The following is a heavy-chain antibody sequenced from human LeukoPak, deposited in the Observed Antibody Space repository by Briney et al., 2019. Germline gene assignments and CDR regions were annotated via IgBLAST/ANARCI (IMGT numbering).Heavy chain of an antibody. Sequence: ASVKVSCKASGGTFSSYAISWVRQAPGQGLEWMGRINPILGIANYAQKFQGRVTITADKSTSTAYMELSSLRSEDTAVYYCARDWGYYYDSSGYSGDYWGQGTLVTVSS. V-gene: IGHV1-69*04. CDR1: GGTFSSYA. D-gene: IGHD3-22*01. CDR2: INPILGIA. CDR3: ARDWGYYYDSSGYSGDY. J-gene: IGHJ4*02.